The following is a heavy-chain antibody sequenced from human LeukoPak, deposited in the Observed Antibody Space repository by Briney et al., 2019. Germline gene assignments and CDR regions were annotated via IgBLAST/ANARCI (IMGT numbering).Heavy chain of an antibody. CDR3: APGSYDSSGYYIS. D-gene: IGHD3-22*01. CDR1: GFTFSSYS. CDR2: ISSSSSYI. J-gene: IGHJ5*02. V-gene: IGHV3-21*01. Sequence: PGGSLRLSCAASGFTFSSYSMNWVRQAPGKGLEWVSSISSSSSYIYYADSVKGRFTISRDNAKNSLYLQMNSLRAEDTAVYYCAPGSYDSSGYYISWGQGTLVTVSS.